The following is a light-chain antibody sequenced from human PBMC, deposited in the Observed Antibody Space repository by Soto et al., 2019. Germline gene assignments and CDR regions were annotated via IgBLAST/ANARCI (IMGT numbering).Light chain of an antibody. CDR2: KAS. V-gene: IGKV1-5*03. CDR3: QQYNSYPLT. CDR1: QSISNL. Sequence: DIQMTQSPSTLSASVGDRVTITCRASQSISNLLAWYQQKPGRAPTLLIYKASTLESGVPSRFSGSGSGTDFSLTISSLQPDDSATYYCQQYNSYPLTFGQGTRLEMK. J-gene: IGKJ5*01.